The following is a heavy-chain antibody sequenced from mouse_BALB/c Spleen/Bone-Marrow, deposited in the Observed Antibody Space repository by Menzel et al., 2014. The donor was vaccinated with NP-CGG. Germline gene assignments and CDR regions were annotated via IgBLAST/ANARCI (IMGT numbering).Heavy chain of an antibody. CDR3: ARFSQLGLLAY. D-gene: IGHD3-1*01. Sequence: QVQLKQSGAELVRPGTSVKVSCKASGYAFTNYLIEWVKQRPGQGLEWIGVINPGSGGANYNEKFKSKATLTVDTSASTAYMQLSSLASEDSALYYCARFSQLGLLAYWGQGTLVTVSA. CDR2: INPGSGGA. V-gene: IGHV1-54*01. J-gene: IGHJ3*01. CDR1: GYAFTNYL.